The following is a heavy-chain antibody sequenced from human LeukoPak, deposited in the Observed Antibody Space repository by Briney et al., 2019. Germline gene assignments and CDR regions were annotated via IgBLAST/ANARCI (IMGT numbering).Heavy chain of an antibody. CDR2: IPYDGSNK. Sequence: GRTLTLSCAASGFTFSSYAMHWVRQAPGKGLEWVALIPYDGSNKYYADSVKGRFTVSRDNSKNTLYLQMNSLRAEDTAVYYCVRGAYSSSWLNFDYWGQGTLVTVSS. J-gene: IGHJ4*02. V-gene: IGHV3-30*04. CDR3: VRGAYSSSWLNFDY. CDR1: GFTFSSYA. D-gene: IGHD6-13*01.